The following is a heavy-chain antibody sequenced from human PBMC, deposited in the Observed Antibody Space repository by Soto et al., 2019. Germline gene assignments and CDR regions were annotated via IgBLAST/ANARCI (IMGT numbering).Heavy chain of an antibody. V-gene: IGHV4-31*03. CDR1: GGSISSGGYY. D-gene: IGHD2-2*01. J-gene: IGHJ3*02. Sequence: ASETLSLTCTVSGGSISSGGYYWSWIRQHPGKGLEWIGYIYYSGSTYYNPSLKSRVTISVDTSKNQFSLKLSSVTAADTAVYYCARFCSPLAVVVPAAIFGHNAFDTWGQGTMVTGS. CDR2: IYYSGST. CDR3: ARFCSPLAVVVPAAIFGHNAFDT.